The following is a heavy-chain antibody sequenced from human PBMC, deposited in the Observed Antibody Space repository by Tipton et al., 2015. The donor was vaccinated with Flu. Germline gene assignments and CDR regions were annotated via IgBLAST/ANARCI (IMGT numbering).Heavy chain of an antibody. CDR3: ARQAADKYYYYYYMDV. V-gene: IGHV1-69*06. J-gene: IGHJ6*03. CDR2: IIPIFGTA. Sequence: QSGPEVKKPGSSVKVSCKASGGTFSSYAISWVRQAPGQGLEWMGGIIPIFGTANYAQKFQGRVTITADKSTSTAYMELSSLRSEDTAVYYCARQAADKYYYYYYMDVWGKGTTVTVSS. CDR1: GGTFSSYA. D-gene: IGHD6-13*01.